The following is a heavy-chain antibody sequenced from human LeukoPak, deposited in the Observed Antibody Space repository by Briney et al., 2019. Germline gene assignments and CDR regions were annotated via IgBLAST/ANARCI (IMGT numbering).Heavy chain of an antibody. D-gene: IGHD3-10*01. V-gene: IGHV3-23*01. Sequence: GGSLRLSCAASGFTFGSYAMSWVRQAPGKGLEWVSAISGSGGSTYYADSVKGRFTISRDNSKNTLYLQMNSLRAEDTAVYYCAKDPTYYYGSGSYPDYWGQGTLVTVSS. J-gene: IGHJ4*02. CDR3: AKDPTYYYGSGSYPDY. CDR2: ISGSGGST. CDR1: GFTFGSYA.